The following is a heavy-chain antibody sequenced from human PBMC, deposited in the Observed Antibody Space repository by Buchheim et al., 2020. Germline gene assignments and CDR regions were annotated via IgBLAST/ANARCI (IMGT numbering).Heavy chain of an antibody. J-gene: IGHJ4*02. CDR3: ITDGDSSSSWHIY. CDR1: GFTFSNAW. D-gene: IGHD6-13*01. CDR2: IKDKTSDETT. V-gene: IGHV3-15*07. Sequence: EVQLVESGGGLVQPGGSLRLSCAASGFTFSNAWMNWVRQAPGKGLEWVGRIKDKTSDETTDYAAPVEGRFTISRDDSKNIVYLQMNRLETEDTAVYYCITDGDSSSSWHIYWGQGTL.